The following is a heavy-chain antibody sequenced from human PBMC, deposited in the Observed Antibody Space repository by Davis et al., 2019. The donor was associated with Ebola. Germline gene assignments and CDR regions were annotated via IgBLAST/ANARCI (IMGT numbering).Heavy chain of an antibody. D-gene: IGHD2-2*01. CDR3: ARDRIVVVPAAILYYYYGMDV. V-gene: IGHV4-59*01. CDR2: IYYSGST. J-gene: IGHJ6*02. Sequence: SETLSLTCTVSGGSISSYYWRWIRQPPGKGLEWIGYIYYSGSTNYNPSLKSRVTISVDTSKNQFSLKLSSVTAADTAVYYCARDRIVVVPAAILYYYYGMDVWGQGTTVTVSS. CDR1: GGSISSYY.